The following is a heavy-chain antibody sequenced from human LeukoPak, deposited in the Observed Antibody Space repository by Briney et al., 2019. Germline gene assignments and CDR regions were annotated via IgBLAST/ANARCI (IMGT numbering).Heavy chain of an antibody. J-gene: IGHJ6*03. CDR1: GFTFSSYW. D-gene: IGHD3/OR15-3a*01. Sequence: PGGSLRLSCAASGFTFSSYWMSWVRQAPGKGLEWVANIKQDGSEKYYVDSVKGRFTISRDNAKNSLYLQMNSLRAEDTAVYYCARDMRDWTGGHQYYYYYMDVWGKGTTVTVSS. V-gene: IGHV3-7*01. CDR3: ARDMRDWTGGHQYYYYYMDV. CDR2: IKQDGSEK.